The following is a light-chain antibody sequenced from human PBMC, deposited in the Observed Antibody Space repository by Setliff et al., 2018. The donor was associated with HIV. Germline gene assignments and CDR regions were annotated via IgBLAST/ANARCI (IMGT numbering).Light chain of an antibody. V-gene: IGLV2-8*01. CDR3: SSYAGSNNV. Sequence: QSALTQPPSASGSPGQSVTISCTGTSSDVGGYIYVPWYQQHPGKAPKLMIYEVNKRPSGVPDRFSGSKSGNTASLTVSGLQAEDEADYYCSSYAGSNNVFGTGTKVTVL. CDR1: SSDVGGYIY. CDR2: EVN. J-gene: IGLJ1*01.